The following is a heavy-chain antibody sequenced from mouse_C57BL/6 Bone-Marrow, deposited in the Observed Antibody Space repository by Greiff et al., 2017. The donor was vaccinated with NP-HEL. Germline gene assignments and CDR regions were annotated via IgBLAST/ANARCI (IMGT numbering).Heavy chain of an antibody. J-gene: IGHJ2*01. Sequence: VQLKQSGAELVRPGASVKLSCTASGFNITDDYMHWVKQRPEQGLEWIGWIDPENGDTEYASKFQGKATITADTSSNTAYLQLSSLTSEDTAVYYCTTFRFITTVVASNYFDYWGQGTTLTVSS. CDR3: TTFRFITTVVASNYFDY. V-gene: IGHV14-4*01. D-gene: IGHD1-1*01. CDR2: IDPENGDT. CDR1: GFNITDDY.